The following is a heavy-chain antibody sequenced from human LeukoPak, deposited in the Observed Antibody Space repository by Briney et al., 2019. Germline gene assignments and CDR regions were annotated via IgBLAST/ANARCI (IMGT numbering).Heavy chain of an antibody. D-gene: IGHD7-27*01. Sequence: GGSLRLSCAASGFTFSAYRMNWVRQAPGRGLEWVSFISGGSSYISYADPVKGRFTISRDNAKNSLYLQMSSLRAEDTAVYYCASLNWESGDNFDYWGQGTLVTVSS. J-gene: IGHJ4*02. CDR3: ASLNWESGDNFDY. V-gene: IGHV3-21*01. CDR1: GFTFSAYR. CDR2: ISGGSSYI.